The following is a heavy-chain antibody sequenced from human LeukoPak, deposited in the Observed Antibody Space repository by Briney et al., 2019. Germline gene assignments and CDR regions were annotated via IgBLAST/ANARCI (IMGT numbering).Heavy chain of an antibody. Sequence: SETLSLTCTVSGGSISSGGYYWSWIRQHPGKGLEWIGYIYYSGSTYYNPSLKSRVTISVDTSKNQFSLKLSSVTAADTAVYYCARVARSETDAFDIWGRGTMVTVSS. CDR3: ARVARSETDAFDI. J-gene: IGHJ3*02. V-gene: IGHV4-31*03. CDR1: GGSISSGGYY. CDR2: IYYSGST.